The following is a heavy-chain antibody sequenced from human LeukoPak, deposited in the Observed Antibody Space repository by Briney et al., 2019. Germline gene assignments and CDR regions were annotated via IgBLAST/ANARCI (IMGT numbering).Heavy chain of an antibody. V-gene: IGHV3-23*01. CDR2: ISSNGDIT. Sequence: GGSLRLSCVASRFTFNTYAVNWVRQAPGKGLEWVSAISSNGDITYYAESVRGRFTISRDNSKNTVFLQMKSLRADDTAVYYCATVKRDCSGGTCYSYDYWGQGTLVTVSS. CDR1: RFTFNTYA. CDR3: ATVKRDCSGGTCYSYDY. D-gene: IGHD2-15*01. J-gene: IGHJ4*02.